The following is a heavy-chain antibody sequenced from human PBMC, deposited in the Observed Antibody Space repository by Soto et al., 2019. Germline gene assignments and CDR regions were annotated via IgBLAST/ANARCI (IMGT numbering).Heavy chain of an antibody. Sequence: EVQLVESGGGLIQPGGSLRLSCAASGFAVSSKYMTWVRQAPGKGLEWVSVIYGGGTTYYADSVKGRFTISRDTSKNTLYLQMNSLRAEDTAVYYCVHTTGWPGFGFWGQGPLGSVSS. D-gene: IGHD6-19*01. V-gene: IGHV3-53*01. CDR1: GFAVSSKY. CDR3: VHTTGWPGFGF. J-gene: IGHJ4*02. CDR2: IYGGGTT.